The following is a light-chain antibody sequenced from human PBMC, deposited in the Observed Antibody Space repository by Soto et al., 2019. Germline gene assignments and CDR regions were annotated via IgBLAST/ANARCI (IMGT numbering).Light chain of an antibody. CDR2: DAS. CDR3: HQYAWSPLT. J-gene: IGKJ5*01. Sequence: IVLTQSPGTLSLSPGERATLSCRASQSVPRSYLAWYQQRPGQAPRLLIYDASSRATGIPDRFSGSESGTDFTLTISSLESEDFAVYYCHQYAWSPLTFGQGTRLEIK. CDR1: QSVPRSY. V-gene: IGKV3-20*01.